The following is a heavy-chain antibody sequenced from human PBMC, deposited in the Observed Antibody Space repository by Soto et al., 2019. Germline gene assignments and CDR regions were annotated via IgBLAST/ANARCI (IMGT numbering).Heavy chain of an antibody. D-gene: IGHD2-2*02. Sequence: ASVKVSCKASGYIFTDYYMHWVRQAPGQELGWMGRINPNSGGTNYAQKFQGRVTMTRDTSISTAYTELSSLRSEDTAVYYCARVTPIVVVPAAIRTYGEPFDHWGQGTLVTVSS. CDR1: GYIFTDYY. CDR3: ARVTPIVVVPAAIRTYGEPFDH. J-gene: IGHJ4*02. V-gene: IGHV1-2*06. CDR2: INPNSGGT.